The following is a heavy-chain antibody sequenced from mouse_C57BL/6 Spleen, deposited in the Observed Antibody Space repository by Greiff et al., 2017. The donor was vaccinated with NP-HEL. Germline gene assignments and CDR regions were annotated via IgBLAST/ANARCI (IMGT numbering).Heavy chain of an antibody. CDR3: ARAYSNTGYAMDY. CDR1: GYTFTSYT. Sequence: VKLVESGAELARPGASVKMSCKASGYTFTSYTMHWVKQRPGQGLEWIGYINPSSGYTKYNQKFKDKATLTADKSSSTAYMQLSSLTSEDSAVYYCARAYSNTGYAMDYWGQGTSVTVSS. D-gene: IGHD2-5*01. CDR2: INPSSGYT. J-gene: IGHJ4*01. V-gene: IGHV1-4*01.